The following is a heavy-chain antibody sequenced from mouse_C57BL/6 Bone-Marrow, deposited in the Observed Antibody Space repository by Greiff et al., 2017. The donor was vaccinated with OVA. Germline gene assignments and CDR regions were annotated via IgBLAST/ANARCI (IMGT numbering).Heavy chain of an antibody. V-gene: IGHV5-12*01. J-gene: IGHJ4*01. Sequence: EVQVVESGGGLVQPGGSLQLSCAASGFTFSDYYMYWVRQTPEKRLVWVAYISNGGGSTYYPDTVKGRFTIARDNAKNTLYMQMSRLKSEDTAMYDCARPLLYYAMDYWGQGTSVTVSS. CDR1: GFTFSDYY. CDR2: ISNGGGST. CDR3: ARPLLYYAMDY. D-gene: IGHD1-1*01.